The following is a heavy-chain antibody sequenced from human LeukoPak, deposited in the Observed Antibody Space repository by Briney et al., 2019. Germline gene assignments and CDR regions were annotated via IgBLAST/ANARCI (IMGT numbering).Heavy chain of an antibody. V-gene: IGHV3-7*01. Sequence: PGGSLRLSCAASGFTFSSYSMTWVRQAPGKGLEWVANINQDGSEKYYVDSVKGRFTISRDNAKNSLYLQTNSLRAEDTAVYSCARDDAFDIWGQGTMVTVSS. CDR3: ARDDAFDI. CDR1: GFTFSSYS. CDR2: INQDGSEK. J-gene: IGHJ3*02.